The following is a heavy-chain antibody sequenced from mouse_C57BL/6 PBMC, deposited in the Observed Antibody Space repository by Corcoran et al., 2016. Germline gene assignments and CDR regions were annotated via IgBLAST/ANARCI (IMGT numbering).Heavy chain of an antibody. V-gene: IGHV14-2*01. CDR3: ARSDGVAY. CDR2: IDPEDGET. CDR1: GFNIKDYY. D-gene: IGHD1-2*01. J-gene: IGHJ3*01. Sequence: EVQLQQSGAELVKPGASVKLSCTASGFNIKDYYMHWVKQRTEQGMEWIGRIDPEDGETKYATKFQGKATITADTSSNTAYLQLSSLTSEDTAVYYCARSDGVAYWGQGTLVTVSA.